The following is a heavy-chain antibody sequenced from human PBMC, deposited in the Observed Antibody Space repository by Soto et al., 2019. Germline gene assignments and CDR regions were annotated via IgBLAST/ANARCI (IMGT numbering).Heavy chain of an antibody. CDR3: TRDVRGSTVSTPRFDY. J-gene: IGHJ4*02. CDR1: GFTFGDYA. V-gene: IGHV3-49*04. D-gene: IGHD4-17*01. CDR2: IRSKAYGGTT. Sequence: GGSLRLSCTASGFTFGDYAMSWVRQAPGKGLEWVGFIRSKAYGGTTEYAASVKGRFTISRDDSKSIAYLQMNSLKTEDTAVYYCTRDVRGSTVSTPRFDYWGQGTLVTVS.